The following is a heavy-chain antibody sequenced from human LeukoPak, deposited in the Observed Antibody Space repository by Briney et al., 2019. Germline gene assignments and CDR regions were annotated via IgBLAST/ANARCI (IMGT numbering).Heavy chain of an antibody. Sequence: GGSLRLSCAASGSTFGSYEMNWVRQAPGKGLEWVSYISSSGSTIYYADSVKGRFTISRDNAKNSLYLQMNSLRAEDTAVYYCAELGITMIGGVWGKGTTVTISS. CDR1: GSTFGSYE. J-gene: IGHJ6*04. CDR2: ISSSGSTI. V-gene: IGHV3-48*03. D-gene: IGHD3-10*02. CDR3: AELGITMIGGV.